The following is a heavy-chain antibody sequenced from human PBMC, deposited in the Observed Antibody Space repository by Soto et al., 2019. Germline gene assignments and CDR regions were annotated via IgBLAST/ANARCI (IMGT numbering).Heavy chain of an antibody. Sequence: GSLRLSCAASGFTFSSYEVNWVRQAPGKGLEWVSYISSGGSSIYYSDSVKGRFTISRDNAKNSLYLQMNSLRAEDTAVYYCARDGRGFDYWGQGTLVTVSS. CDR1: GFTFSSYE. CDR2: ISSGGSSI. V-gene: IGHV3-48*03. CDR3: ARDGRGFDY. J-gene: IGHJ4*02.